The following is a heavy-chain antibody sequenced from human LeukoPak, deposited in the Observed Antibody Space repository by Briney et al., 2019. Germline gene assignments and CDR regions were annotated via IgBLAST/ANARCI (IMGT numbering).Heavy chain of an antibody. Sequence: GGSLRLSCAASGFTFSSYAMSWVRQAPGKGLEWVSAISGSGGSTYYADSVKGRFTISRDNSKNTLYLQMNSLRAEDTAVYYCAKDPNPIWFGELFYVYWGQGALVTVSP. CDR1: GFTFSSYA. D-gene: IGHD3-10*01. CDR2: ISGSGGST. V-gene: IGHV3-23*01. CDR3: AKDPNPIWFGELFYVY. J-gene: IGHJ4*02.